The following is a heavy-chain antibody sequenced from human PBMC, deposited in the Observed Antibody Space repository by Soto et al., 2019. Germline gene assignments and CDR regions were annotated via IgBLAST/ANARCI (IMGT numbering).Heavy chain of an antibody. CDR2: INPGNGNT. CDR3: ARHDSRYCTNGVCYIDY. D-gene: IGHD2-8*01. J-gene: IGHJ4*02. Sequence: GASVKVSCKASGYTFTSYGMNWVRQAPGRGLEWMGWINPGNGNTKYSQKFQGRVIIERDTSASTAYMELSSLRSEDTAVYYCARHDSRYCTNGVCYIDYWGQGTLVTVSS. CDR1: GYTFTSYG. V-gene: IGHV1-3*01.